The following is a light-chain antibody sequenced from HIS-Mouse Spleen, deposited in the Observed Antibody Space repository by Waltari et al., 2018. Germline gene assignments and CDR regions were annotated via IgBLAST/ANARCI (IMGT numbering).Light chain of an antibody. CDR3: YSTDSSGNHRV. CDR1: TLPKKY. Sequence: SYQLTHPPSVSVSPGQTARITCAGDTLPKKYAYWYQQKSGQAPVLVIYEDSKRPSGIPERFSGSSSGTMATLTISGAQVEYEADYYCYSTDSSGNHRVFGGGTKLTVL. V-gene: IGLV3-10*01. J-gene: IGLJ2*01. CDR2: EDS.